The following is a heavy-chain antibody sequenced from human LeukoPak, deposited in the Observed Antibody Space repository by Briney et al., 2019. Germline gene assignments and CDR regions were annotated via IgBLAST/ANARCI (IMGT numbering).Heavy chain of an antibody. CDR1: GYTFTGYY. CDR3: ARGLDIVATILENWFDP. Sequence: ASVKVSCKASGYTFTGYYMHWVRQAPGQGLEWMGWINPNSGGTNYAQKFQGRVTMTRDTSISTAYMELSRLRSDDTAVYYCARGLDIVATILENWFDPWGQGTLVTVSS. CDR2: INPNSGGT. D-gene: IGHD5-12*01. V-gene: IGHV1-2*02. J-gene: IGHJ5*02.